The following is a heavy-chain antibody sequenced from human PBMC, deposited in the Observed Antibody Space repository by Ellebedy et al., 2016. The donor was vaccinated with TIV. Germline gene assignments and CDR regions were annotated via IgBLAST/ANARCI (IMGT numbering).Heavy chain of an antibody. V-gene: IGHV4-59*01. Sequence: MPSETLSLTCTVSGGSISSFYWSWIRQPPGKELEWIGYIYYSGSTKYKPSLKSRVTISVDTSKNQFSLDLSSVTAADTATYYCARDLGRYGMDVWGQGTTVTVSS. J-gene: IGHJ6*02. CDR1: GGSISSFY. CDR2: IYYSGST. CDR3: ARDLGRYGMDV.